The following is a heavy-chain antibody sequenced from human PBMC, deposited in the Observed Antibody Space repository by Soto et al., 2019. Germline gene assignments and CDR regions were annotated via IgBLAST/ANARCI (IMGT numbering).Heavy chain of an antibody. J-gene: IGHJ4*02. CDR2: IFYSGSF. V-gene: IGHV4-31*03. Sequence: SETLSLTCTVSGDSISSGGSYWNWIRQRPGKGLEWMGYIFYSGSFYYTPSLRGRVMMSADTSKNQFYLRLSSVTAADTAVYYCARAPEIPTIFGVVSPYFFNHWGQGTLVAVSS. CDR3: ARAPEIPTIFGVVSPYFFNH. CDR1: GDSISSGGSY. D-gene: IGHD3-3*01.